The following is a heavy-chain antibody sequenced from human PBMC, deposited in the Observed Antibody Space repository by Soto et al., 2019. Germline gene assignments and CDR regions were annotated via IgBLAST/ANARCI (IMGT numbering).Heavy chain of an antibody. Sequence: GESLKISCKGSGYSFTSYWIGWVRQMPGKGLEWMGIIYPGDSDTRYSPSFQGQVTISADKSISTAYLQWSSLKASDTAMYYCARRKGVIPPGPNYYYGMDVWGQGTTVTVSS. CDR3: ARRKGVIPPGPNYYYGMDV. V-gene: IGHV5-51*01. D-gene: IGHD3-16*02. CDR1: GYSFTSYW. CDR2: IYPGDSDT. J-gene: IGHJ6*02.